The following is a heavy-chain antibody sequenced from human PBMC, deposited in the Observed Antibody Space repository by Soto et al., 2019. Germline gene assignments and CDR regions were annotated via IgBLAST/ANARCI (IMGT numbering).Heavy chain of an antibody. CDR1: GGSISSADYY. CDR3: ARGVYYYDSSGPFDI. J-gene: IGHJ3*02. D-gene: IGHD3-22*01. Sequence: SETLSLTCTVSGGSISSADYYWNWVRQPPGKGLEWIGYIYDSGSTYYNPSLKSRLTISGGTSKKQFSLELSSVTAADTAVYYCARGVYYYDSSGPFDIWGQGTMVTVSS. CDR2: IYDSGST. V-gene: IGHV4-30-4*01.